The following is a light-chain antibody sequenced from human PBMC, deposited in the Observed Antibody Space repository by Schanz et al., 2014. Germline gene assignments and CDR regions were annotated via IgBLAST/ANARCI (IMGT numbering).Light chain of an antibody. Sequence: EIVLTQSPGTLSLSPGERATLSCRASQSVSSNLGWYQQKPGQPPRLLIYDASNRATGIPARFSGSGSGTDFTLTISSLEPEDFAVYYCQQRSNWPPWTFGQGTKVEIK. J-gene: IGKJ1*01. V-gene: IGKV3-11*01. CDR2: DAS. CDR1: QSVSSN. CDR3: QQRSNWPPWT.